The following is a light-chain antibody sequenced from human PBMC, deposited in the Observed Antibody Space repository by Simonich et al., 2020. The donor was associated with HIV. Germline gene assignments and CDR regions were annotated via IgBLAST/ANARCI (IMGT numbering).Light chain of an antibody. CDR3: QQYYSTPT. CDR2: GAS. Sequence: IQLTQSPSFLSASVGDRVTITCRASQGISTYLAWYQQKPGKAPKFLLYGASRLESGGPSRFSGSGSGTDFTLTISSLQPEDFAIYYCQQYYSTPTFGQGTKVEI. J-gene: IGKJ1*01. V-gene: IGKV1-NL1*01. CDR1: QGISTY.